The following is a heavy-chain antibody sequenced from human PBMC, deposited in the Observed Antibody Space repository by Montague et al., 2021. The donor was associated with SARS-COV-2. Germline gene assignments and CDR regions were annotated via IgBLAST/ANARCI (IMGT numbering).Heavy chain of an antibody. J-gene: IGHJ6*02. CDR3: ARAFTDWLRYYGMDV. Sequence: SETLSLTCTVSGGFISSSSYYWGWIRQPPGKGLEWIGSIYYSGSTYYNPSLKSRVTISVDTSKNQFSLKLSSVTAADTAVYYCARAFTDWLRYYGMDVWGQGTTVTVSS. D-gene: IGHD3-9*01. CDR2: IYYSGST. V-gene: IGHV4-39*01. CDR1: GGFISSSSYY.